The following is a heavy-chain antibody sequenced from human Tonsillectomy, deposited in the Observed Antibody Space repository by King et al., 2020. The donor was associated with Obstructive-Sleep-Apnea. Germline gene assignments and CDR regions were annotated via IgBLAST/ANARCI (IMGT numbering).Heavy chain of an antibody. CDR1: GGSISSGDYY. J-gene: IGHJ3*02. CDR3: ASTPTEGIFDM. V-gene: IGHV4-30-4*01. D-gene: IGHD6-13*01. Sequence: PLQESGPGLVKPSQTLSLTCTVSGGSISSGDYYWSWIRQPPGKGLEWIGYINYSGSTYYNPSLKSRVTISVDTSKNQFSLKLTSVTAADTAVYYCASTPTEGIFDMWGQGTMVTVSS. CDR2: INYSGST.